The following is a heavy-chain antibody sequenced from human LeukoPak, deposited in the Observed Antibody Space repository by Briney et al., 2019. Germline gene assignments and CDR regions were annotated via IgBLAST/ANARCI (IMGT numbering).Heavy chain of an antibody. D-gene: IGHD5-18*01. CDR2: INPSIDSI. V-gene: IGHV1-46*01. Sequence: ASVKVSCKASGYTLTTYYIHWVRQAPGQGLEWMGIINPSIDSINYARKFQRRVTMTSDTPTSTVYMELSDLRSEETAVYYCAREWRIQLYLPDYWGQGTLVTVSS. CDR3: AREWRIQLYLPDY. CDR1: GYTLTTYY. J-gene: IGHJ4*02.